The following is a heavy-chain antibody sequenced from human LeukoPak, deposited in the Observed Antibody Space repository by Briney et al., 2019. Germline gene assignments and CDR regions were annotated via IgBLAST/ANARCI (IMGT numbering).Heavy chain of an antibody. CDR2: IYPGDSDT. J-gene: IGHJ4*02. CDR1: GYSFTSYC. Sequence: GESLKISCKGSGYSFTSYCIGWVRQVPGKGLEWMGIIYPGDSDTRYSPSFQGQVTISADKSISTAYLQWSSLKASDTAMYYCARLFMYCSGGSCYPDYWGQGNLVTVSS. CDR3: ARLFMYCSGGSCYPDY. D-gene: IGHD2-15*01. V-gene: IGHV5-51*01.